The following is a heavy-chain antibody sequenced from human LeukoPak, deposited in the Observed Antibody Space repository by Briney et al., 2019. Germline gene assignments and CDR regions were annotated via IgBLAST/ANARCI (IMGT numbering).Heavy chain of an antibody. Sequence: GGSLRLSCVASGFTLSNYWMHWVRQAPGKGLGWVSRINSDGSTTNYADSVKGRFTISRDNAKNTLYLEMNSLRVEDTALYYCAREDEYSSSSGIDYWGQGTLVTVSS. V-gene: IGHV3-74*01. CDR3: AREDEYSSSSGIDY. J-gene: IGHJ4*02. D-gene: IGHD6-6*01. CDR1: GFTLSNYW. CDR2: INSDGSTT.